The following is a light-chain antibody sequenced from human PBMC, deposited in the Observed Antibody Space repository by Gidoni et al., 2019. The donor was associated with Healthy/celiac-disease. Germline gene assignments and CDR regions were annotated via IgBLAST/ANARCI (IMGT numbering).Light chain of an antibody. CDR1: SLRSYY. V-gene: IGLV3-19*01. CDR2: GKN. CDR3: NSRDSSGNHVV. J-gene: IGLJ2*01. Sequence: SSELTQEPAVAVALGQTVRITCQGDSLRSYYASWYQQKPGQAPVLVIYGKNNRPSGIPDRFSGSSSGTTASLTITGAQAEDEADYYCNSRDSSGNHVVFGGGTKLTVL.